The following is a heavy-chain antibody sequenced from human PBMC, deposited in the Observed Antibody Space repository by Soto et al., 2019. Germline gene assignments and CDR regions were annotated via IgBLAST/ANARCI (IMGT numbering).Heavy chain of an antibody. CDR1: GFTFSSYA. J-gene: IGHJ4*02. Sequence: EVQLLESGGGLVQPGGSLRLSCAASGFTFSSYAMSWVRQAPGKGLEWVSAISGSGGSTYYADSVKGRFTISRDNSKNTLYLQMNSLRAEDTAVYYCANHYYDSSGYHTPMGSYWGQRTLVTVSS. CDR2: ISGSGGST. V-gene: IGHV3-23*01. CDR3: ANHYYDSSGYHTPMGSY. D-gene: IGHD3-22*01.